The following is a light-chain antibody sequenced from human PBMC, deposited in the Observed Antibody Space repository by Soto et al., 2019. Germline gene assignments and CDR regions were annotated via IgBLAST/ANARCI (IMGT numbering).Light chain of an antibody. J-gene: IGKJ4*01. CDR1: QSINIY. CDR2: DAS. V-gene: IGKV1-39*01. Sequence: DIQMTQSPSSLSASVGERVTIACRASQSINIYLSWYQQEPWKAHKLLMYDASSLQSGVPSRFSGSGSGRHFTLTIGSLQSEDFATYYCQQNYRTPLSFGGGTKVEIK. CDR3: QQNYRTPLS.